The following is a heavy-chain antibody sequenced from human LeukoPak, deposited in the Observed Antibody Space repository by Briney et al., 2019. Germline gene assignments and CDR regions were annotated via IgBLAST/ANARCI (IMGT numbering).Heavy chain of an antibody. D-gene: IGHD4-17*01. CDR3: ARRSTVTRDFDI. Sequence: GGSLRLSCAASGFTVSSNYMTWVRQAPGKGLEWVSVIYSGGDGGDTYYANSVKGRFTISRDNSKNTLYLQMNTLRAEDTAVYYCARRSTVTRDFDIRGQGTMVTVSS. J-gene: IGHJ3*02. V-gene: IGHV3-66*04. CDR1: GFTVSSNY. CDR2: IYSGGDGGDT.